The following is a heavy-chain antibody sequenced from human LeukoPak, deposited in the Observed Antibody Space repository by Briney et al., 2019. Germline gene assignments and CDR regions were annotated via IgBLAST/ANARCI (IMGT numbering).Heavy chain of an antibody. V-gene: IGHV1-46*01. D-gene: IGHD5-18*01. Sequence: GASVKVSCKASGYNFFTYGITWVRQAPGQGLEWMGIINPSGGSTSYAQKFQGRVTMTRDTSTSTVYMELSSLRSEDTAVYYCARVINTAMTTGYFDYWGQGTLVTVSS. CDR2: INPSGGST. CDR3: ARVINTAMTTGYFDY. CDR1: GYNFFTYG. J-gene: IGHJ4*02.